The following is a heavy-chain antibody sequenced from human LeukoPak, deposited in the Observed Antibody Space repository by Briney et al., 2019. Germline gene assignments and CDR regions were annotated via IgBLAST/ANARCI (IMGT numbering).Heavy chain of an antibody. CDR2: INPNSGGT. J-gene: IGHJ4*02. CDR3: ARARRSSITMVRGVIHTIFDY. V-gene: IGHV1-2*02. CDR1: GYTFTGYY. D-gene: IGHD3-10*01. Sequence: ASVKVSCKASGYTFTGYYMHRVRQAPGQGLEWMGWINPNSGGTNYAQKFQGRVTMTRDTSISTAYMELSRLRSDDTAVYYCARARRSSITMVRGVIHTIFDYWGQGTLVTVSS.